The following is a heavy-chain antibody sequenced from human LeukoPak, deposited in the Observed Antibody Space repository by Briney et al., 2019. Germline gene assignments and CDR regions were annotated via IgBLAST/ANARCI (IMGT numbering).Heavy chain of an antibody. J-gene: IGHJ6*02. Sequence: GALRLSCAASGFTFSCYAMSLVRAARGEGLELVSAISGSGGSTYYADSVKGRFTISRDNSKNTLYLQMNSLRAENTAVYYCAKGKPMGIYGMDVWGQGTTVTVCS. D-gene: IGHD1-26*01. V-gene: IGHV3-23*01. CDR3: AKGKPMGIYGMDV. CDR1: GFTFSCYA. CDR2: ISGSGGST.